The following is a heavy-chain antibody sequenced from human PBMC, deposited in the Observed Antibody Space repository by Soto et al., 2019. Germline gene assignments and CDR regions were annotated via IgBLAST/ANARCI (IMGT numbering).Heavy chain of an antibody. J-gene: IGHJ5*02. D-gene: IGHD3-22*01. V-gene: IGHV4-31*03. CDR2: VYYSGSA. CDR1: VGSISGGFY. Sequence: SETLSLTCIVSVGSISGGFYWTWVRQHPEKGLDWIGYVYYSGSAYYNPSLRGRVSMSSVSSWNSFCLRLSSVTAADTAVYYCARDLACPNSRCYSDIWFDNWVPGIQVTVSS. CDR3: ARDLACPNSRCYSDIWFDN.